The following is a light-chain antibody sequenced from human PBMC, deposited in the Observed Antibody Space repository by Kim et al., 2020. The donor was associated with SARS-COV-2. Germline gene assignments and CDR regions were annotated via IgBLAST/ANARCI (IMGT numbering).Light chain of an antibody. V-gene: IGLV3-21*04. Sequence: SYELTQPPSVSVAPGKTARITCGGNNIGSKSVHWYQQKPGQAPVLVIYYDSDRPSGIPERFSGSNSGNTATLTISRVDAGDEADYYCQVWDSSSGHYVFG. J-gene: IGLJ1*01. CDR1: NIGSKS. CDR2: YDS. CDR3: QVWDSSSGHYV.